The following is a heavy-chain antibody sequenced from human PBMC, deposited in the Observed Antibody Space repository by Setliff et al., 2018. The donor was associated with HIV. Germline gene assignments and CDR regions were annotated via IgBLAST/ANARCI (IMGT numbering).Heavy chain of an antibody. CDR1: GYTFTSYY. Sequence: ASVKVSCKASGYTFTSYYIHWVRQAPGQGLEWMGIINASGGSTTYAQKLQGRVTMTRDTSTSTVYMELRNLRSDDTAVYYCARHPMSPFLEWSYDSWGQGTLVTVSS. V-gene: IGHV1-46*04. CDR3: ARHPMSPFLEWSYDS. J-gene: IGHJ4*02. CDR2: INASGGST. D-gene: IGHD3-3*02.